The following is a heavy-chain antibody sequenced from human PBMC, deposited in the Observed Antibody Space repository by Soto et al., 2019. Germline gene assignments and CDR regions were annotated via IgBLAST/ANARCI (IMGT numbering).Heavy chain of an antibody. V-gene: IGHV3-53*01. CDR3: ARVSPIYGDYDHFDY. J-gene: IGHJ4*02. CDR2: IYSGGST. D-gene: IGHD4-17*01. Sequence: RLSCAASGFTVSSNYMSWVRQAPGKGLEWVSVIYSGGSTYYADSVKGRFTISRDNSKNTLYLQMNSLRAEDTAVYYCARVSPIYGDYDHFDYWGQGTLVTVSS. CDR1: GFTVSSNY.